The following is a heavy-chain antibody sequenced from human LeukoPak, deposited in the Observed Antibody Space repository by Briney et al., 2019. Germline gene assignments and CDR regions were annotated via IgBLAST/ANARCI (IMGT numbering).Heavy chain of an antibody. J-gene: IGHJ5*02. CDR3: ARDGYCSTTSCEGWFDP. D-gene: IGHD2-2*03. V-gene: IGHV3-30-3*01. Sequence: GGSLRLSCAASGVTFSSHAMHWVRQAPGKGLEWVAVISHAGTNKYYADSVRGRFTISRDNSKNTLYLQMNSLRAEDTAVYYCARDGYCSTTSCEGWFDPWGQGTLVTVSS. CDR1: GVTFSSHA. CDR2: ISHAGTNK.